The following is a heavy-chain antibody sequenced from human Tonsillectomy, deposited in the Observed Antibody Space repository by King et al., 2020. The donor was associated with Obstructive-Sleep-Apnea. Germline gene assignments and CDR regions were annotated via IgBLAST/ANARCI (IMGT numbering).Heavy chain of an antibody. J-gene: IGHJ4*02. D-gene: IGHD2-21*02. CDR3: AAYCGGDCHY. CDR2: INPSGGST. CDR1: GYTFTSYY. V-gene: IGHV1-46*03. Sequence: VQLVESGAEVKKPGASVKVSCKASGYTFTSYYMHCVRQAPGQGLEWMGIINPSGGSTSYAQKLQGRVTMTRDTSTSTVYMELISLRSEDTAVYYCAAYCGGDCHYWGQGTLVTVSS.